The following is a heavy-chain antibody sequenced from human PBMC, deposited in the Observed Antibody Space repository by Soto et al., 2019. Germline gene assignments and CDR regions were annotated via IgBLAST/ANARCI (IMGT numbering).Heavy chain of an antibody. V-gene: IGHV4-4*02. CDR3: ASRILVPAAVSWFDP. J-gene: IGHJ5*02. CDR2: IYHCGST. CDR1: GGSISSSNW. D-gene: IGHD2-2*01. Sequence: QVQLQESGPGLVKPSGTLSLTCAVSGGSISSSNWWRWVRQPPGKGLEWLGEIYHCGSTNYNPSLKSRATISVDKSKTQFSLKLSSVTHADTAVYYCASRILVPAAVSWFDPWGQGTLVTVSS.